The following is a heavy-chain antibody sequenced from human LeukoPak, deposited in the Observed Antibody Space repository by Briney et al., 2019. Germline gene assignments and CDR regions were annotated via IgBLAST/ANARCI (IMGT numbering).Heavy chain of an antibody. CDR1: GGSISSGGYY. CDR2: IFYSDIT. V-gene: IGHV4-31*03. Sequence: TSETLSLTCTVSGGSISSGGYYWSWIRQLPGKGLEWIGYIFYSDITYYNPALESRVTISVDTSKYQFSLKVNSVAAADTAVYYCERGSYTSGAYSMDVWGQGTTVTVSS. CDR3: ERGSYTSGAYSMDV. J-gene: IGHJ6*02. D-gene: IGHD5-18*01.